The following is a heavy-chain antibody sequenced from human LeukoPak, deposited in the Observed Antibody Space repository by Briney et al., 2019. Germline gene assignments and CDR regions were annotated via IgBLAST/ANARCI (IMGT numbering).Heavy chain of an antibody. V-gene: IGHV4-34*01. CDR2: INHSGST. CDR1: GGSFSGYY. CDR3: ARGNHQLLYYYYYMDV. Sequence: SETLSLTCAVYGGSFSGYYWSWIRQPPGKGLEWIGEINHSGSTNYNPSLKSRVTISVDTSKNQFSLKLSSVTAADTAVYYCARGNHQLLYYYYYMDVWGKGTTVTGSS. J-gene: IGHJ6*03. D-gene: IGHD2-2*01.